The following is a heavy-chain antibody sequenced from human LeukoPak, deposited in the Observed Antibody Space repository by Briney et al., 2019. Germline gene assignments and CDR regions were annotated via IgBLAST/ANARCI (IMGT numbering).Heavy chain of an antibody. D-gene: IGHD2-21*02. CDR1: GFSFGSYA. CDR2: ISDSGGST. J-gene: IGHJ4*02. CDR3: ARPRVVVTATDFDY. V-gene: IGHV3-23*01. Sequence: GGSLRLSCAASGFSFGSYAMNWVRQAPGKGLEWVSSISDSGGSTYYADSVKGRFTISRDNSKNTLYLQMNSLRAEDTAVYYCARPRVVVTATDFDYWGQGTLVTVSS.